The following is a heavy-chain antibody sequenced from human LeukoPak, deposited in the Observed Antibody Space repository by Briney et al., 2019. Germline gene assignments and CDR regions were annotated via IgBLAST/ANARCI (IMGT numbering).Heavy chain of an antibody. CDR1: GLIFETYG. D-gene: IGHD3-10*01. V-gene: IGHV3-64D*06. Sequence: PGRSLRLSCEVSGLIFETYGMHWVRQAPGKGLEWVSAISGSGVSTYYADSVKGRFTISRDNSRNTLYLQTSSLRDADTAVYYCVKNDYGSGGYLELDHWGQGTLVTVSS. J-gene: IGHJ4*02. CDR3: VKNDYGSGGYLELDH. CDR2: ISGSGVST.